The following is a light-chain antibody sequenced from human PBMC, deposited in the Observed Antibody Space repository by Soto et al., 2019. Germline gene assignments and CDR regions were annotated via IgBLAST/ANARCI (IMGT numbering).Light chain of an antibody. CDR3: QQRSNWPMT. J-gene: IGKJ1*01. CDR2: DAS. V-gene: IGKV3-11*01. CDR1: QSVSSY. Sequence: EIVLTQSPATLSLSPGEKDTLSCRASQSVSSYLAWYQQKPGQAPRLLIYDASNRATGIPARFSGSGSGTDFTLTISSLEPEDFAVYYCQQRSNWPMTFGQGTKVDIK.